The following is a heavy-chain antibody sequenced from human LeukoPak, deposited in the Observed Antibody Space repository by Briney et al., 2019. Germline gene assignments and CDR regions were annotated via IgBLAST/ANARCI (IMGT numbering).Heavy chain of an antibody. CDR1: GFTVSTNY. CDR2: IYSGDST. Sequence: GGSLRLSCAASGFTVSTNYMSWVRQAPGMGLEWVSIIYSGDSTSYTDSVKGRFTISRDSSKNTLYLQMNGLRAEDTAVYYCARDYFFDYWGQGTLVTVSS. J-gene: IGHJ4*02. V-gene: IGHV3-66*02. CDR3: ARDYFFDY.